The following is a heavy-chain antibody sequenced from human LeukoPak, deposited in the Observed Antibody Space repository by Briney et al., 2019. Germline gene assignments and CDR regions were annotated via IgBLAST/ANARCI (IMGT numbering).Heavy chain of an antibody. CDR3: ARGSWRAKVVVVPAAIRGVWFDP. V-gene: IGHV4-34*01. J-gene: IGHJ5*02. D-gene: IGHD2-2*02. CDR1: GGSFGGYY. CDR2: INHSGST. Sequence: PSETLSLTCAVYGGSFGGYYWSWIRQPPGKGLEWIGEINHSGSTNYNPSLKSRVTISVDTSKNQFSLKLSSVTAADTAVYYCARGSWRAKVVVVPAAIRGVWFDPWGQGTLVTVSS.